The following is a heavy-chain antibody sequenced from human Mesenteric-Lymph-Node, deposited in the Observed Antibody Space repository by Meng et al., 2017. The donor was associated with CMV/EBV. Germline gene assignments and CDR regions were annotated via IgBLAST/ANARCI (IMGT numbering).Heavy chain of an antibody. CDR1: GFSVGTNY. D-gene: IGHD3-3*01. V-gene: IGHV3-53*01. CDR2: IHGDGRIA. Sequence: GESLKISCAASGFSVGTNYMSWVRQAPGKGLEWVSVIHGDGRIAFYADSVKGRFTISRDDAKNSLYLQMNSLRGEDTAAYYCVRESITVWSGYSDAFDIWGQGTMVTVSS. J-gene: IGHJ3*02. CDR3: VRESITVWSGYSDAFDI.